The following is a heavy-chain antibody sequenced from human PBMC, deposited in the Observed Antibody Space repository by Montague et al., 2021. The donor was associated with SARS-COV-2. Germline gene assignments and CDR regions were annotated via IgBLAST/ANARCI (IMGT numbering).Heavy chain of an antibody. V-gene: IGHV3-74*01. Sequence: SLRLSCAASGFTFSSYWMHWVRQAPGKGLVWVSRINSDGSSTSYADSVKGRFTISRDNAKNTLYLQMNSLRAEDTAVHYCARDRFWGVVPFDPWGQGTLVTVSS. CDR2: INSDGSST. D-gene: IGHD3-3*01. CDR3: ARDRFWGVVPFDP. CDR1: GFTFSSYW. J-gene: IGHJ5*02.